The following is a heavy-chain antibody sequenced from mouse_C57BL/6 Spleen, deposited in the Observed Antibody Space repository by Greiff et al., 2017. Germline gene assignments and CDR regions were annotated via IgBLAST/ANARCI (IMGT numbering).Heavy chain of an antibody. D-gene: IGHD2-12*01. CDR2: IWTGGGT. CDR1: GFSLTSYA. V-gene: IGHV2-9-1*01. J-gene: IGHJ1*03. CDR3: ARNVSYYEAWYFDV. Sequence: VKLMESGPGLVAPSQSLSITCTASGFSLTSYAISWVRQPPGKGLEWLGVIWTGGGTNYNSALKSRKSISKDNSKSQVFLKMNSLQTDDTDRYYCARNVSYYEAWYFDVWGTGTTVTVSS.